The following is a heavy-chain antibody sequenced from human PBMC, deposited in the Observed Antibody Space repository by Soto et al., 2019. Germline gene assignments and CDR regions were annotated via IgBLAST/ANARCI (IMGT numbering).Heavy chain of an antibody. CDR3: ASPPEYSSSTYFDY. J-gene: IGHJ4*02. V-gene: IGHV1-69*13. Sequence: SVKVSCKASGGTFSSYAISWVRQAPGQGLEWMGGIIPIFGTANYAQKFQGRVTITADESTSTAYMELSSLRSEDTAVYYCASPPEYSSSTYFDYWGQGTLVTVSS. D-gene: IGHD6-6*01. CDR2: IIPIFGTA. CDR1: GGTFSSYA.